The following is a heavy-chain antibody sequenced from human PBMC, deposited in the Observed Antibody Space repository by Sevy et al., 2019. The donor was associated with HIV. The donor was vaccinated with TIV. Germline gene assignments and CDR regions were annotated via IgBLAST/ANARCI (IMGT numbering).Heavy chain of an antibody. J-gene: IGHJ6*02. CDR2: INTKSGAT. CDR3: ARESYDFWTGPVDYDYGMDV. D-gene: IGHD3-3*01. V-gene: IGHV1-2*02. Sequence: ASVKVSCKTSGYTFTGNYIHWVRQAPGQGLEWMGWINTKSGATNYAQKFQGRVTMTRDTSVSTANMELSRLRSDDTAVYYCARESYDFWTGPVDYDYGMDVWGQGTTVTVSS. CDR1: GYTFTGNY.